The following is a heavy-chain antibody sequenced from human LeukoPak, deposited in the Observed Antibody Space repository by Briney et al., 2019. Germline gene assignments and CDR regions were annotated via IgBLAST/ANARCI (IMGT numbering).Heavy chain of an antibody. D-gene: IGHD3-10*01. V-gene: IGHV3-30*09. CDR2: FSSDGNSK. J-gene: IGHJ3*02. CDR3: ARNYGSGSYIDAFDI. Sequence: PGRSLRLSCAASGFTFSTYSFHWVRQAPGRGLEWVAVFSSDGNSKDYADSVKGRFAITRDNSKKTLYLQMDSLRPEDTAVYYCARNYGSGSYIDAFDIWGQGTMVTVSS. CDR1: GFTFSTYS.